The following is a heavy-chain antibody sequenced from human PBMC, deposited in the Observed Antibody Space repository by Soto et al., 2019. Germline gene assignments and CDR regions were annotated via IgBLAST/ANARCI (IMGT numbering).Heavy chain of an antibody. CDR3: ATGLVRGVYFDY. J-gene: IGHJ4*02. CDR1: GYTLTELS. V-gene: IGHV1-24*01. CDR2: FDPEDGET. D-gene: IGHD3-10*01. Sequence: GASVKVSCKVSGYTLTELSMHWVRQAPGKGLEWMGGFDPEDGETIYAQKFQGRVTMTEDTSTDTAYMELSSLRPEDTAVHYCATGLVRGVYFDYWGQGTLVTVSS.